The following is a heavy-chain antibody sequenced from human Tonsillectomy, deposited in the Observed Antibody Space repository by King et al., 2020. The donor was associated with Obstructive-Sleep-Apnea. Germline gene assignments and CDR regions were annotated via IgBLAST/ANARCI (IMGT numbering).Heavy chain of an antibody. CDR2: IYHRGTT. CDR1: GGSITSSAW. CDR3: ARTTYGDYALDY. Sequence: VQLQESGPGLVKPSGTLSLTCAVSGGSITSSAWWTWVRQPPGKGLEWIGQIYHRGTTNYNPSLKSRVTMSVDKSKKQFSLNLSSVTAADTAVYYCARTTYGDYALDYWGQGTLVSVSS. J-gene: IGHJ4*02. D-gene: IGHD4-17*01. V-gene: IGHV4-4*02.